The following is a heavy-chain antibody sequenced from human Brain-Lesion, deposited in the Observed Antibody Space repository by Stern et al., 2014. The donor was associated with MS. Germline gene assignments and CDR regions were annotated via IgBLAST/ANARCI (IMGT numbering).Heavy chain of an antibody. CDR2: INPNTGGE. J-gene: IGHJ6*02. V-gene: IGHV1-2*02. CDR3: ARDQRGIAIFGVVTDYYYLGMDV. CDR1: GYIFTGYY. Sequence: VQLVQSGAEVKKPGASVKVSCKTSGYIFTGYYIHWVRQAPGQGLEWMSWINPNTGGEKYAQKLPGRVTMSRDTSISTAYVELSSLTSDDTAVYYCARDQRGIAIFGVVTDYYYLGMDVWGQGTTVTVSS. D-gene: IGHD3-3*01.